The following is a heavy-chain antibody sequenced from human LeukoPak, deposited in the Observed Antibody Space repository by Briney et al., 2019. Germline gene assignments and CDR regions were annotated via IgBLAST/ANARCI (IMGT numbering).Heavy chain of an antibody. CDR1: GGSFSNYNYY. V-gene: IGHV4-39*01. J-gene: IGHJ3*02. Sequence: KSSETLSLTCTVSGGSFSNYNYYWGWIRQSPGKGLEWIGSIYYSGSTYYNPSLKSRVTISVDTSKNQFSLKLSSVTAADTAVYYCARRAIVVVPAAPADAFDIWGQGTMVTVSS. CDR2: IYYSGST. CDR3: ARRAIVVVPAAPADAFDI. D-gene: IGHD2-2*01.